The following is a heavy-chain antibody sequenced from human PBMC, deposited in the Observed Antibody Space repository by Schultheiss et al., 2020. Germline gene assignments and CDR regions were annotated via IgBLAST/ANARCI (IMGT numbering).Heavy chain of an antibody. D-gene: IGHD4-17*01. J-gene: IGHJ4*02. CDR2: IYYSGST. CDR1: GGSISSSSYY. Sequence: SETLSLTCTVSGGSISSSSYYWGWIRQPPGKGLEWIGSIYYSGSTNYSPSLKSRVTISVDTSKNQFSLKLSSVTAADTAVYYCARYGDYRGVDYWGQGTLVTVSS. CDR3: ARYGDYRGVDY. V-gene: IGHV4-39*01.